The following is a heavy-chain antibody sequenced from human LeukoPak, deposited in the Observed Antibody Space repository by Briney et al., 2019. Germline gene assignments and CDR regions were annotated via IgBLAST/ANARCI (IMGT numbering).Heavy chain of an antibody. D-gene: IGHD3-10*01. CDR3: AKGLNYYGSGSPHPYYFDY. V-gene: IGHV3-23*01. CDR2: ISGSGGST. J-gene: IGHJ4*02. CDR1: GFTFSSYA. Sequence: GGSLRLSCAASGFTFSSYAMSWVRQAPGKGLEWVSAISGSGGSTYYADSVKGRFTISGDNSKNTLYLQMNSLRAEDTAVYYCAKGLNYYGSGSPHPYYFDYWGQGTLVTVSS.